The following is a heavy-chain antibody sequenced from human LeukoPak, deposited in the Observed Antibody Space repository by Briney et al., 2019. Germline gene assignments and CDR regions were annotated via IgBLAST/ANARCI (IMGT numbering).Heavy chain of an antibody. CDR3: AKNRGNYGEFDY. D-gene: IGHD1-7*01. V-gene: IGHV3-33*06. J-gene: IGHJ4*02. CDR2: IWFDGSNK. Sequence: GGSLRLSCAASGFTFSNYDMHWVRQAPGKGLEWVAVIWFDGSNKFYADSVKGRFTISRDNSKNTLYVQMNSLRAEDTAVYYCAKNRGNYGEFDYWGQGTLVTVSS. CDR1: GFTFSNYD.